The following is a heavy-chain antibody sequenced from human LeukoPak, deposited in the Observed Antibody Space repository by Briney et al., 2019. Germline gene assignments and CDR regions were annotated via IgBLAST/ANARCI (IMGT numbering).Heavy chain of an antibody. Sequence: SETLSLTCTVSGDSSSRSAYYWGWIRQPPEKGLEWLGSIYYGGSTYYNPSLKSRVTISIDTSKNQFSLKLTSVTAADTAVYYCAIQGSSASSSSLNYYYYMDVWGKGTTVTVSS. CDR3: AIQGSSASSSSLNYYYYMDV. J-gene: IGHJ6*03. CDR2: IYYGGST. D-gene: IGHD6-6*01. CDR1: GDSSSRSAYY. V-gene: IGHV4-39*01.